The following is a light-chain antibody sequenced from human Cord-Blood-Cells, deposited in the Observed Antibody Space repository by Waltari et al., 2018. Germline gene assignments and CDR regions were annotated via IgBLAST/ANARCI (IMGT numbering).Light chain of an antibody. CDR1: QSISSY. Sequence: DIQMTQSPSSLSASVGDXXXXTGRASQSISSYLNWYQPKPGKSPKLLIYAASSLQSGVPSRFSGSGSGTDFTLTISSLQPEDFATYYCQQSYSTPLTFGGGTKVEIK. J-gene: IGKJ4*01. CDR2: AAS. V-gene: IGKV1-39*01. CDR3: QQSYSTPLT.